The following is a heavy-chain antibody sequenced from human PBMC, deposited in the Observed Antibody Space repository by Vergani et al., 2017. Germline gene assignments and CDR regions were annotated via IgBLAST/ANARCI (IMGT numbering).Heavy chain of an antibody. CDR3: AKAVIYSNYFAY. CDR1: GFTFSSYA. CDR2: ISGSGGST. D-gene: IGHD4-11*01. J-gene: IGHJ4*02. V-gene: IGHV3-23*01. Sequence: EVQLLESGGGLVQPGGSLRLSCAASGFTFSSYAMSWVRQAPGKGLEWVSGISGSGGSTYYADSVKGRFTISRDNSKNTLYLQMNSLRAEDTAVYYCAKAVIYSNYFAYWGQGTLVTVSS.